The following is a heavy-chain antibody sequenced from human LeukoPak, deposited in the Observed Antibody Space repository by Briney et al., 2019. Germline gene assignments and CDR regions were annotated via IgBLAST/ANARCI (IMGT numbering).Heavy chain of an antibody. CDR3: AKDLGYCSSTTCYFDY. D-gene: IGHD2-2*01. Sequence: PGGSLRLSCEASGFPSNSFPLHWVRQSPGKGLEWVALISSDGATKHYADSVKGRITISRDNSKNTLYLQMNSLRAEDTAVYNCAKDLGYCSSTTCYFDYWGQGTLVTVSS. V-gene: IGHV3-30-3*01. J-gene: IGHJ4*02. CDR2: ISSDGATK. CDR1: GFPSNSFP.